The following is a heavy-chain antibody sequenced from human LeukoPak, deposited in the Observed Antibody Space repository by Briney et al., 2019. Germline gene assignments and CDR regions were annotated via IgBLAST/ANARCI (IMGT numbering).Heavy chain of an antibody. Sequence: GGSLRLSCAASGFTFSSYWMHWVRQAPGKGLVWVSRINMDGSTTNYADSVRGRFTISRDNAKNTLYLQMNSLRAEDTAVYYCARAPEYFDILTGFYNFFFDYWGQGTLVTVSS. V-gene: IGHV3-74*01. CDR1: GFTFSSYW. D-gene: IGHD3-9*01. CDR2: INMDGSTT. J-gene: IGHJ4*02. CDR3: ARAPEYFDILTGFYNFFFDY.